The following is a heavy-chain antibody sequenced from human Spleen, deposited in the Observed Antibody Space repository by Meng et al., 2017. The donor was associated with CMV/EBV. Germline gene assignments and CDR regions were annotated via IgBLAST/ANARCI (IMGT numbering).Heavy chain of an antibody. V-gene: IGHV1-8*03. J-gene: IGHJ6*02. Sequence: ASVKVSCKASGYTFTSYGISWVRQAPGQGLEWMGWMNPNSGNTGYAQKFQGRVTITRNTSISTAYMELSNLRSEDTAVYYCARVGAGDYDFWSGYYYYGMDVWGQGTTVTVSS. CDR2: MNPNSGNT. CDR3: ARVGAGDYDFWSGYYYYGMDV. D-gene: IGHD3-3*01. CDR1: GYTFTSYG.